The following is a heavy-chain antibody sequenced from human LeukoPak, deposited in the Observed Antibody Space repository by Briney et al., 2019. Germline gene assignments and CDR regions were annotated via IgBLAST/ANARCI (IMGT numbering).Heavy chain of an antibody. CDR2: INHSGST. Sequence: SETLSLSCTVSGYSISSGYYWGWIRQPPGKGLEWIVSINHSGSTNYNPSLKSRVTISVDTSKNQFSLKLSSVTAADTAVYYCARVSLRYFDWSYYFDYWGQGTLVTVSS. CDR3: ARVSLRYFDWSYYFDY. CDR1: GYSISSGYY. V-gene: IGHV4-38-2*02. D-gene: IGHD3-9*01. J-gene: IGHJ4*02.